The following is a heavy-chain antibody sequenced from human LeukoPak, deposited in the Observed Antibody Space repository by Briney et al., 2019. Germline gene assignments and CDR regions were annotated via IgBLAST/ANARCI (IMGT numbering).Heavy chain of an antibody. V-gene: IGHV3-7*01. CDR1: GFTFSSYW. J-gene: IGHJ6*03. CDR2: IKQDGSEK. D-gene: IGHD2-2*02. Sequence: GGSLRLSCAASGFTFSSYWMSWVRQAPGKGLEWVANIKQDGSEKYYVDSVKGRFTISRDNAKNSLYLQMNSLRAEDTAVYYCARDQHQLIYHSGTLGYYYYMDVWGKGTTVTVSS. CDR3: ARDQHQLIYHSGTLGYYYYMDV.